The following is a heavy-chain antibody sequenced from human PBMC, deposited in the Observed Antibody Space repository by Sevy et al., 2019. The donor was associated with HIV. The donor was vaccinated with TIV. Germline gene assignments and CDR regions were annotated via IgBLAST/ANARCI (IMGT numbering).Heavy chain of an antibody. D-gene: IGHD1-1*01. J-gene: IGHJ4*02. Sequence: SETLSLTCTVSGGSITSLYWGWIRQPPGKGLEWIANIYYNGNTNYNPSLKCRVTISLDTSKNQFSLRLSSVTAADTAIYYCASVNARGRGYSWGQGTLVTDSS. CDR3: ASVNARGRGYS. V-gene: IGHV4-59*08. CDR1: GGSITSLY. CDR2: IYYNGNT.